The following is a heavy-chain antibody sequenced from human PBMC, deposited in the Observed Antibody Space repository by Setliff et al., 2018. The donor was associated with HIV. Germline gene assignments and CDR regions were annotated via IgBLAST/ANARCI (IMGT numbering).Heavy chain of an antibody. Sequence: PGGSLRLSCAASGLIFSTYTMNWVRQAPGKGLEWVSSISAGSSYIYYADSVKGRFTISRDNAKNSLYLQMDSLRAEDTAAYYCAKDSSSGYYYYYLDAWGKGTTVTVSS. V-gene: IGHV3-21*06. CDR3: AKDSSSGYYYYYLDA. CDR1: GLIFSTYT. D-gene: IGHD6-6*01. CDR2: ISAGSSYI. J-gene: IGHJ6*03.